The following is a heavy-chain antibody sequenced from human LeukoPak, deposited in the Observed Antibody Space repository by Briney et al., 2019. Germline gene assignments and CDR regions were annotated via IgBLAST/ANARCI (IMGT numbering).Heavy chain of an antibody. Sequence: PGGSLRLSCAASGFTFSSHAMSWVRQAPGKGLEWVSAISGSGGSTYYADSVKGRFTISRDNSKNTLYLQMNSLRAEDTAVYYCARDGGWLRLIDYWGQGTLVTVSS. CDR1: GFTFSSHA. D-gene: IGHD5-12*01. CDR2: ISGSGGST. CDR3: ARDGGWLRLIDY. J-gene: IGHJ4*02. V-gene: IGHV3-23*01.